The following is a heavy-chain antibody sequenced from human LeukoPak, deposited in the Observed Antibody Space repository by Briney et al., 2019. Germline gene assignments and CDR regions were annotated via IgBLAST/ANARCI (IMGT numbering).Heavy chain of an antibody. CDR2: MNPNSGNT. J-gene: IGHJ4*02. CDR3: ARGRCSSSSCYHGRSDY. D-gene: IGHD2-2*01. V-gene: IGHV1-8*01. CDR1: GYTFATYD. Sequence: ASVKVSCKASGYTFATYDINWVRQATGQGLEWMGWMNPNSGNTGYAQKFQGRVTMTRDTSISTAYMELSSLRSEDTAVYYCARGRCSSSSCYHGRSDYWGQGTLVTVSS.